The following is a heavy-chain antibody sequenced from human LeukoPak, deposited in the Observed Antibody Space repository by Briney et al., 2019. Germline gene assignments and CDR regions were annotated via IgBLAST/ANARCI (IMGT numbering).Heavy chain of an antibody. CDR3: ARDFKSGYVDS. J-gene: IGHJ4*02. D-gene: IGHD3-3*01. CDR2: IYDDGSKE. CDR1: GFTFSNYG. V-gene: IGHV3-33*01. Sequence: PGGSLRLSCAASGFTFSNYGMHWVRQAPGKGLEWVAVIYDDGSKEYFADSVKGRFTISRDNSKNTVVLQMNSLRGEDTAVYYCARDFKSGYVDSWGKGTLVTVSS.